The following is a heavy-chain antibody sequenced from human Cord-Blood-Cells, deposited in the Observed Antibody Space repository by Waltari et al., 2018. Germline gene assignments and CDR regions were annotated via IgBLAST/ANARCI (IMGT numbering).Heavy chain of an antibody. D-gene: IGHD6-19*01. Sequence: QVQLQESGPGLVKPSETLSLTCTVSGGSISSYYWSWIRQPPGKGLEWIGDIYYSGSTTYNPSLQSRVTISVDTSKNQFSLKLSSVTAADTAVYYCARQAYRVAVAGTEYWFDPWGQGTLVTVSS. V-gene: IGHV4-59*08. CDR3: ARQAYRVAVAGTEYWFDP. CDR1: GGSISSYY. CDR2: IYYSGST. J-gene: IGHJ5*02.